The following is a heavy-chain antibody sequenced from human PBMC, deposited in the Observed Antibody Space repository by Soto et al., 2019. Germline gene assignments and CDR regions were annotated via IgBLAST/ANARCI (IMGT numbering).Heavy chain of an antibody. V-gene: IGHV1-8*01. CDR2: MNPNSGNT. CDR1: GYTFTSYY. CDR3: ARAPPMVRGVISYGMDV. D-gene: IGHD3-10*01. Sequence: ASVKVSCNASGYTFTSYYINWVRQATGQGLEWMGWMNPNSGNTGYAQKFQGRVTMTRNTSISTAYMELSSLRSEDTAVYYCARAPPMVRGVISYGMDVWGQGTTVTVSS. J-gene: IGHJ6*02.